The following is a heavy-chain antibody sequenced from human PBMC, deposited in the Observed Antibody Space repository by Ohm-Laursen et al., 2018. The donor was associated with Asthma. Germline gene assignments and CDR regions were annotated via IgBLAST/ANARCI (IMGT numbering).Heavy chain of an antibody. CDR1: GFTFSSYG. V-gene: IGHV3-30*03. CDR3: VRGLTVTYAFDH. D-gene: IGHD4-17*01. J-gene: IGHJ4*02. CDR2: ISYDGSNK. Sequence: SLRLSCTASGFTFSSYGMHWVRQAPGKRLEWVAVISYDGSNKYYADSVKGRFTISRDNSKNTLYLQMNSLRAEDTAVYYCVRGLTVTYAFDHWGQGTQVTVSS.